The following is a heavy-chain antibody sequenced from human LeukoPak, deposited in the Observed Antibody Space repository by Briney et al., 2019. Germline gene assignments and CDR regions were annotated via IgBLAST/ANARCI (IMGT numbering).Heavy chain of an antibody. CDR1: GFTLSNYA. V-gene: IGHV3-23*01. Sequence: GGSLILSSAASGFTLSNYAMSWVRQAPGQGLEWVSTISDSGGSTYYADSVKGRFTLSRDNSKSTLSLQMNSLRADDTAVYYCATQNFDYWGQGTLVTVSS. CDR2: ISDSGGST. J-gene: IGHJ4*02. CDR3: ATQNFDY.